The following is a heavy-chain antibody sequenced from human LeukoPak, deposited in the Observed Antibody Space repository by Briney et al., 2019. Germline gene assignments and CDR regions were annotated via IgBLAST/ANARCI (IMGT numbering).Heavy chain of an antibody. CDR3: AKDFSVYYYDSRVLDY. CDR2: IRYDGSNN. V-gene: IGHV3-30*02. D-gene: IGHD3-22*01. Sequence: PGGSLRLSCAASGFTFSSYGMHWVRKAPGKGLEWVAFIRYDGSNNYYADSVKGRFTISRDNSKNTLYLQMNSLRAEDTAVYYCAKDFSVYYYDSRVLDYWGQGILVTVFS. CDR1: GFTFSSYG. J-gene: IGHJ4*02.